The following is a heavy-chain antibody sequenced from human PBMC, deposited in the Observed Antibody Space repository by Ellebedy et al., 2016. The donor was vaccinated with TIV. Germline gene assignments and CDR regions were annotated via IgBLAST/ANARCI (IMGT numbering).Heavy chain of an antibody. CDR3: NTGWAYDD. J-gene: IGHJ3*01. CDR2: IQSRSEGGTA. CDR1: GLIVTHAS. Sequence: GESLKISXEASGLIVTHASMTWVRQAPGKGLEWIGRIQSRSEGGTAAYAAPVQGRFIISRDESENKLFLQMHSLRTENTGVYYCNTGWAYDDWGKGTRVTVSS. V-gene: IGHV3-15*05.